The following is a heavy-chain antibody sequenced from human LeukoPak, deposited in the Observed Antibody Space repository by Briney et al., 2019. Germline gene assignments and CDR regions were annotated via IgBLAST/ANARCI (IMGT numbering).Heavy chain of an antibody. Sequence: GGSLRLSCTASGVVLSDYGMHWVRQAQGKGLELVAFVRNDGSNEYYVGSVKGRFTISRDKSKNTLYLQMNSLRAEDTAVYSCPKESHSGYHSEGPKTWGLGTLVTVSS. D-gene: IGHD5-12*01. CDR1: GVVLSDYG. CDR2: VRNDGSNE. V-gene: IGHV3-30*02. J-gene: IGHJ5*02. CDR3: PKESHSGYHSEGPKT.